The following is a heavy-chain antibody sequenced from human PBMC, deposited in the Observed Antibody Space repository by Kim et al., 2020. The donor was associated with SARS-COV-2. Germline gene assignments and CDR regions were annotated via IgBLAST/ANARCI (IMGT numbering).Heavy chain of an antibody. CDR2: ISDTGST. J-gene: IGHJ6*02. D-gene: IGHD2-15*01. CDR3: AKETVPVVAASRGNYHYYCMDV. V-gene: IGHV4-31*03. CDR1: GGAVNSGGHY. Sequence: SETLSLTCTVSGGAVNSGGHYWNWIRQHPGKGLEWIGYISDTGSTYSNPSLKSRVTMSVDTSRNQFSLRLSSVTAADTAIYYCAKETVPVVAASRGNYHYYCMDVWGRGTTVTVSS.